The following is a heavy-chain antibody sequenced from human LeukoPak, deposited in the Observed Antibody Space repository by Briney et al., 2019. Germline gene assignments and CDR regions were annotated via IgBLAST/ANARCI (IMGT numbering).Heavy chain of an antibody. V-gene: IGHV1-8*01. CDR2: MNPTSGNT. Sequence: GASVKVSCKASGYTFTSYDINWVRQATGQGLEWMGWMNPTSGNTGYAQKFQGRVTMTTDTSTSTAYMELRSLRSDDTAVYYCARVQELRIAVAPNDYWGQGTLVTVSS. J-gene: IGHJ4*02. CDR3: ARVQELRIAVAPNDY. D-gene: IGHD6-19*01. CDR1: GYTFTSYD.